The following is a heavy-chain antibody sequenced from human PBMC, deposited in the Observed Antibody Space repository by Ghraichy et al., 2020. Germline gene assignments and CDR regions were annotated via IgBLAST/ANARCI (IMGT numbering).Heavy chain of an antibody. V-gene: IGHV3-21*01. CDR3: ARDQSVDYGDFYYFDY. CDR2: ISSSSSYI. J-gene: IGHJ4*02. D-gene: IGHD4-17*01. CDR1: GFTFSSYS. Sequence: GGSLRLSCAASGFTFSSYSMNWVRQAPGKGLEWVSSISSSSSYIYYADSVKGRFTISRDNAKNSPYLQMNSLRAEDTAVYYCARDQSVDYGDFYYFDYWGQGTLVTVSS.